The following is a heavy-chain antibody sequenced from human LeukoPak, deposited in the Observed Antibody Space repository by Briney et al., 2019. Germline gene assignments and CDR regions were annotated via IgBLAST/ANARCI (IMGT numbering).Heavy chain of an antibody. V-gene: IGHV3-30*01. CDR2: ISYDGSNK. CDR3: ARDHIKRWEQLVHPPNYYYYSSTDV. D-gene: IGHD6-13*01. CDR1: GFTFSSYA. J-gene: IGHJ6*03. Sequence: GGSLILSCAASGFTFSSYAMHWVRQAPGKGLEWVAVISYDGSNKYYADSVKGRFTISRDNSKNTLFLQMNMLTAEETAVYSCARDHIKRWEQLVHPPNYYYYSSTDVWGKGTTVTVS.